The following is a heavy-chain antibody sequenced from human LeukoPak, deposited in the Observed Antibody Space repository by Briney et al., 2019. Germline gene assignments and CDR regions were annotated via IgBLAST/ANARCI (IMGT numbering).Heavy chain of an antibody. J-gene: IGHJ4*02. Sequence: GGSLRLSCTVSGSTSGSTFSTYGMNWVRQAPGKGLGWVAVIWYDGSNENYADSVKGRFTISRDNSKNTLYLQMNSLRDEDTAVYYCARGLYYFDYWGQGALVTVSS. V-gene: IGHV3-33*01. CDR3: ARGLYYFDY. CDR1: GSTFSTYG. CDR2: IWYDGSNE. D-gene: IGHD2/OR15-2a*01.